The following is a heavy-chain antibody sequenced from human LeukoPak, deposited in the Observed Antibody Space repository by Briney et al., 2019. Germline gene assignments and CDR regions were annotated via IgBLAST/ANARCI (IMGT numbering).Heavy chain of an antibody. CDR1: GFTFGNFW. Sequence: QTGGSLRLSCAASGFTFGNFWMSWVRQAPGRVLQWVASMKGDGSHIYYVDSVKGRFTISRDNARNSLYLQMNSLRAEDTAVYYCAKRRYSGYDGYFDYWGQGTLVTVSS. CDR2: MKGDGSHI. D-gene: IGHD5-12*01. V-gene: IGHV3-7*01. J-gene: IGHJ4*02. CDR3: AKRRYSGYDGYFDY.